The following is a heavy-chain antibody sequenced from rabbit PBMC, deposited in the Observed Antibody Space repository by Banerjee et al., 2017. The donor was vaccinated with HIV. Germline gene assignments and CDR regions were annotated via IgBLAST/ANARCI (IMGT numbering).Heavy chain of an antibody. D-gene: IGHD6-1*01. CDR3: ARSGVAGYGYNL. V-gene: IGHV1S43*01. CDR2: IDPIFGST. Sequence: QEQLEESGGGLVKPEGSLTLTCKASGFSFSSGYDMCWVRQAPGKGLEWIGYIDPIFGSTYYASWVNGRFTISSHNAQNTLYLQLNSLTAADTATYFCARSGVAGYGYNLWGPGTLVTVS. CDR1: GFSFSSGYD. J-gene: IGHJ4*01.